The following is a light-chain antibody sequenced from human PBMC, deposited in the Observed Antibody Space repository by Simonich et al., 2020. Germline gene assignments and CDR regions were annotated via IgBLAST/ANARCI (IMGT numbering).Light chain of an antibody. CDR2: KAS. CDR3: QQYNSYSRT. V-gene: IGKV1-5*03. CDR1: QRISRW. Sequence: DIQMTQSPSTLSASVVDRVTITCRASQRISRWLAWYQQKPGKAPKLLIYKASSLESGVPSRFSGSGSGTEFTLTISSLQPDDFATYYCQQYNSYSRTFGQGTKVEIK. J-gene: IGKJ1*01.